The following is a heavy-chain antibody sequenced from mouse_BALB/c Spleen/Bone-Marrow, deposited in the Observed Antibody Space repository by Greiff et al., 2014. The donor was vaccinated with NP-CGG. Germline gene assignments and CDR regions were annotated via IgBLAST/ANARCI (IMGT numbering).Heavy chain of an antibody. V-gene: IGHV1-14*01. CDR1: GYTFTSYV. CDR2: INPYNDGT. Sequence: EVKLQESGPELVKPGASVKMFCKASGYTFTSYVMHWVKRKPGQGLEWIGYINPYNDGTKYNEKFKGKATLTSDKSSSTAYMELSSLTSEDSAVYYCAREAAYYGNYGDDYWGQGTTLTVSS. J-gene: IGHJ2*01. D-gene: IGHD2-10*01. CDR3: AREAAYYGNYGDDY.